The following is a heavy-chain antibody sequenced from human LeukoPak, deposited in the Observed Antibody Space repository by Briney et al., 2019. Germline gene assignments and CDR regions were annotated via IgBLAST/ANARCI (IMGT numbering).Heavy chain of an antibody. CDR1: GYTFTSYA. CDR2: INAGNGNT. CDR3: ARDDCSGGSCYFDY. J-gene: IGHJ4*02. Sequence: RASVKVSCKASGYTFTSYAMHWVRQAPGQRLEWMGWINAGNGNTKYSQKFQGRVTITRDTSASTAYMELSSLRSEDTAVYYCARDDCSGGSCYFDYWGRGTPVTVSS. D-gene: IGHD2-15*01. V-gene: IGHV1-3*01.